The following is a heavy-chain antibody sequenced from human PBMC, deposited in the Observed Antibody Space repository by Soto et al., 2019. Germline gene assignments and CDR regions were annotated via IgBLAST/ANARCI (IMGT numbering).Heavy chain of an antibody. Sequence: GGSLRLSCAASGFTFTRFSVNWVRQAPGKGLEWVSSISSTTNYIYYGDSMKGRFTISRDNAKNSLYLEMNSLRAEDTAVYYCARESEDLTSNFDYWGQGTLVTVSS. CDR2: ISSTTNYI. J-gene: IGHJ4*02. CDR3: ARESEDLTSNFDY. CDR1: GFTFTRFS. V-gene: IGHV3-21*06.